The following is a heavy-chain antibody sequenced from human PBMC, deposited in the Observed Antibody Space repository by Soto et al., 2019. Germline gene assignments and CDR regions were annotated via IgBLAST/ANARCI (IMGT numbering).Heavy chain of an antibody. D-gene: IGHD2-2*01. J-gene: IGHJ6*02. CDR3: ARETIYCSSTRCYTDGMDV. V-gene: IGHV4-30-4*01. Sequence: SETLSLTCTLSGASISSGDGYWTWIRQPPGKGLEWIGYFYYSGTTFYNPSLKSRLAMSVDTSKNQFSLKLSSVIAADTAVYYCARETIYCSSTRCYTDGMDVWGQGTTVTVS. CDR1: GASISSGDGY. CDR2: FYYSGTT.